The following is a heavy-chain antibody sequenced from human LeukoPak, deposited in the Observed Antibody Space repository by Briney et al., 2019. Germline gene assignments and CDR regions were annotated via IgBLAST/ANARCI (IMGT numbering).Heavy chain of an antibody. CDR1: GGSVTRYY. V-gene: IGHV4-59*02. Sequence: SETLSLTCTVSGGSVTRYYWSWIRQPPGKGLEYIGNIYYSGSTNYNPSLKSRVTISVDRAKNQFSLKLSSVTTADTAVYFCARGPYYTSSGFDYWAREPWSPSP. J-gene: IGHJ4*02. D-gene: IGHD3-22*01. CDR3: ARGPYYTSSGFDY. CDR2: IYYSGST.